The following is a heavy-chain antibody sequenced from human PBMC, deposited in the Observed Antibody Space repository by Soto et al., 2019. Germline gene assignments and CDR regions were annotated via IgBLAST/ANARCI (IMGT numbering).Heavy chain of an antibody. D-gene: IGHD3-22*01. Sequence: EGQLLQSGGGLVQPGGSLRLSCAASGFTYSSHAMSWVRQAPGKGLEWVSAISGSGGYKYYANSVKGRLTISRDNSKNTLHLQMNSLTADDTAVYYCATSSDTSGYFYNWWGQGTLVTVSS. CDR1: GFTYSSHA. V-gene: IGHV3-23*01. CDR2: ISGSGGYK. CDR3: ATSSDTSGYFYNW. J-gene: IGHJ4*02.